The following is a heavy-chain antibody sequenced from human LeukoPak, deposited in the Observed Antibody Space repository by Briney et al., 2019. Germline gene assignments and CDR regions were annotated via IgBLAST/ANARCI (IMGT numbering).Heavy chain of an antibody. V-gene: IGHV3-21*01. J-gene: IGHJ4*02. D-gene: IGHD2-21*02. CDR3: ARDTTSCGRGCYSLTDY. Sequence: GGSLRLSCAPSGFTVSGNYMSWVRQAPGRGLEWVSSISGSSGSIYYADSLKGRFTVSRDNARNSLYLQMDSLRAEDTAVYYCARDTTSCGRGCYSLTDYWGQGTLVTVSS. CDR1: GFTVSGNY. CDR2: ISGSSGSI.